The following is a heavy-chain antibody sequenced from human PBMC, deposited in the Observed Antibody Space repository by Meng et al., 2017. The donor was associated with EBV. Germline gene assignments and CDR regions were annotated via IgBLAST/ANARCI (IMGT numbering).Heavy chain of an antibody. Sequence: VGTGVEVKKPGSSVKVSGKRCGGTFSSCAISWVRQAPGQGLEWMGGIIPIFGTANYAQKFQGRVTITADESTSTAYMELSSLRSEDTAVYYCARDPSSSSPYFDYWGQGTLVTVSS. CDR3: ARDPSSSSPYFDY. J-gene: IGHJ4*02. CDR1: GGTFSSCA. CDR2: IIPIFGTA. D-gene: IGHD6-6*01. V-gene: IGHV1-69*01.